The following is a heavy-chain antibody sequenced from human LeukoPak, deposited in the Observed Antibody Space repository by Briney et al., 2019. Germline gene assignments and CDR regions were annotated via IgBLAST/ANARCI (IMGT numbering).Heavy chain of an antibody. CDR3: ARNPLYGGNAFDY. CDR2: IYYSGST. D-gene: IGHD4-23*01. CDR1: GGSVSNGRFY. Sequence: SETLSLTCTVSGGSVSNGRFYWSWIRQPPGKGLEWIGYIYYSGSTKYNPSLKSRVTMSVDTSKNQFSLKLTSVTAADTAVYYCARNPLYGGNAFDYWGQGTLVTVSS. J-gene: IGHJ4*02. V-gene: IGHV4-61*01.